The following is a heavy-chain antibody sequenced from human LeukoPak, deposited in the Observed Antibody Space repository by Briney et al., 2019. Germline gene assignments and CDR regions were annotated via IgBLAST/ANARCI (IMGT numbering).Heavy chain of an antibody. CDR1: GFAFTSSA. Sequence: SVKVSCKASGFAFTSSAMQWVRQARGQRLEWIGWIIIDNDITAYAQKFQEGVTITRDMSTSTAYLELRSLGSEDTAVYYCATERGEDDAVDAFDIWGQGTMVTVSS. V-gene: IGHV1-58*02. CDR2: IIIDNDIT. CDR3: ATERGEDDAVDAFDI. J-gene: IGHJ3*02. D-gene: IGHD3-10*01.